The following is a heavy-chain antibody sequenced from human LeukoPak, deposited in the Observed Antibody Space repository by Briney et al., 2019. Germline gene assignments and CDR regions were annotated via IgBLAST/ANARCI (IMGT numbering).Heavy chain of an antibody. CDR3: AKDWYYDFWSGYLYY. CDR2: ISGSGGST. D-gene: IGHD3-3*01. J-gene: IGHJ4*02. V-gene: IGHV3-23*01. CDR1: GFTFSSYA. Sequence: GGSLRLSCAASGFTFSSYAMSWVRQAPGKGLEWVSAISGSGGSTYYADSVKGRFTVSRDNSKNTLYLQMNSLRAEDTAVYYCAKDWYYDFWSGYLYYWGQGTLVTVSS.